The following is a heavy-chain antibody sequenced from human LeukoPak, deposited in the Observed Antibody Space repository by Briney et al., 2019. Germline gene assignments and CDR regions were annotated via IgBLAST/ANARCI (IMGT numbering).Heavy chain of an antibody. D-gene: IGHD3-10*01. CDR1: GYTFTNYG. V-gene: IGHV1-18*01. J-gene: IGHJ4*02. CDR2: ISAYNGDT. CDR3: DRGGSGSSFTDY. Sequence: ASVKVSCKASGYTFTNYGISWVRQAPGQGLEWMGWISAYNGDTNYAQEFQGRVTMTTDTSTSTAYMELRNLRSDDTAVYFCDRGGSGSSFTDYRGQGTLVTVSS.